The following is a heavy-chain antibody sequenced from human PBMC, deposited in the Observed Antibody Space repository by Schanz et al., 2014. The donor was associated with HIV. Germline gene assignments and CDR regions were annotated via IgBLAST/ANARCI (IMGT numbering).Heavy chain of an antibody. D-gene: IGHD2-15*01. CDR1: GYSFTGYY. CDR2: INPTNGKT. Sequence: QVQLVQSGAEVEKPGASAKVSCKASGYSFTGYYIHWVRQAPGQGLEWMGWINPTNGKTFYTQKFRGRVTMTRDTSISTAYMELRRLRSDDTAVYYCARVNKDIGGYYFDYWGQGTLVTVSS. CDR3: ARVNKDIGGYYFDY. J-gene: IGHJ4*02. V-gene: IGHV1-2*02.